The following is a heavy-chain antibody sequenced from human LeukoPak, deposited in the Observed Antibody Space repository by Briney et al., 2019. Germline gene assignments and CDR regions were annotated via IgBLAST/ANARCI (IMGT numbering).Heavy chain of an antibody. CDR3: ASDLQLWTGAFDY. V-gene: IGHV3-7*01. J-gene: IGHJ4*02. Sequence: GGSLRLSCAASGFTFSSYWMSWVRQAPGKGLEWVANIKQDGSEKYYVDSVKGRFTISRDNAKNSLYLQMNSLRAEDTAVYYCASDLQLWTGAFDYWGQGTLVTVSS. CDR1: GFTFSSYW. CDR2: IKQDGSEK. D-gene: IGHD5-18*01.